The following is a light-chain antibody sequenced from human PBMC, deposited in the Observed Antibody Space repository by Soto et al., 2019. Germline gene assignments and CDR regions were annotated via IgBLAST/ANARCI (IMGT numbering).Light chain of an antibody. J-gene: IGLJ1*01. CDR1: SSDVGGYNY. CDR3: SSYTTSNTRQIV. CDR2: DVS. Sequence: QSALTQPASGSGSPGQWSTISCTGTSSDVGGYNYVSWYQHHPGKAPKLMIYDVSNRPSGVSNRFSGSKSGNTASLTISGLQPEDEADYYCSSYTTSNTRQIVFGTGTKVTVL. V-gene: IGLV2-14*03.